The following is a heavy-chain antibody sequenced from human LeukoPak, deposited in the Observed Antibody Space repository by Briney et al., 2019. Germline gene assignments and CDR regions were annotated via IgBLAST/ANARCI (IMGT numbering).Heavy chain of an antibody. D-gene: IGHD1-1*01. CDR1: GGSSSSYNYY. CDR2: IFYSGTT. CDR3: ASTGTTLYNYFDP. V-gene: IGHV4-39*01. Sequence: PSETLSLTCTVSGGSSSSYNYYWAWVRQPPGKGLEWVGSIFYSGTTYYNPSLNSRVTIFVDMSNSQFSLNLSSVTAADTAVYYCASTGTTLYNYFDPWGQGILVTVSS. J-gene: IGHJ5*02.